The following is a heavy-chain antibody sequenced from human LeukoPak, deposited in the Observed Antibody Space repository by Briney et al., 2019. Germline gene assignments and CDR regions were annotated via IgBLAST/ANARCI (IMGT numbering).Heavy chain of an antibody. Sequence: GGSLRLSCAASGFTFSSYSMNWVRQAPGKGLEWVSYISSSSSYIYYADSVKGRFTISRDNAKNSLYLQMNSLRAEDTAVYYCARVFIAAAGKVDYWGQGTLVTVSS. V-gene: IGHV3-21*05. J-gene: IGHJ4*02. D-gene: IGHD6-13*01. CDR3: ARVFIAAAGKVDY. CDR2: ISSSSSYI. CDR1: GFTFSSYS.